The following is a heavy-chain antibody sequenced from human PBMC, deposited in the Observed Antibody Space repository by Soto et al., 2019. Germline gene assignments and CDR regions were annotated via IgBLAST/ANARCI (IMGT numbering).Heavy chain of an antibody. Sequence: EVQLVASGGGLVQPGGSLRLSCAASGFTFSRYWMHWVRQAPGKGLVWVSHINSDGSSTNYADSVKGRFTISRDNAKNTLYLQVTSLRAEDTAVYYCARDLPAAEDYWGQGTLVTVSS. CDR3: ARDLPAAEDY. J-gene: IGHJ4*02. D-gene: IGHD6-25*01. CDR1: GFTFSRYW. CDR2: INSDGSST. V-gene: IGHV3-74*01.